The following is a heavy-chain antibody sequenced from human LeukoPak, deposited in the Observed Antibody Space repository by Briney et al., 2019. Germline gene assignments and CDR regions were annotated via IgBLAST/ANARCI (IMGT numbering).Heavy chain of an antibody. D-gene: IGHD6-6*01. Sequence: PSETLSLTCTVSGGSISSYYWSWIRQPAGKGLEWIGRIYTSGSTNYNPSLKSRVTMSVDTSKNQFSLKLSSVTAADTAVYYCARDLSIAARPFNWFDPWGQGTLVTVSS. CDR2: IYTSGST. CDR3: ARDLSIAARPFNWFDP. V-gene: IGHV4-4*07. J-gene: IGHJ5*02. CDR1: GGSISSYY.